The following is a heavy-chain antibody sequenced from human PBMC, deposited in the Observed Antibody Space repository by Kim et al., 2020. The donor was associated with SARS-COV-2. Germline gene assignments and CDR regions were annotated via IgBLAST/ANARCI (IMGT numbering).Heavy chain of an antibody. J-gene: IGHJ4*02. CDR3: ARARITMVRGVANTNYIDY. D-gene: IGHD3-10*01. Sequence: GRFTIATDNAKNSMYLQMNSLRAEDTAVYYCARARITMVRGVANTNYIDYWGQGTLVTVSS. V-gene: IGHV3-11*06.